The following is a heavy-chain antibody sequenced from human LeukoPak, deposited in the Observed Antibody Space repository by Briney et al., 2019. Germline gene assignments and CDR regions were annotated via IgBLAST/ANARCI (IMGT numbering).Heavy chain of an antibody. Sequence: GGSLRLSCAASGFTFSSYSMNWVRQAPGKGLEWVSSISSSSSYIYYADSVKGRFTISRDNAKNSLYLQMNSLRAEDTAVYYCAKDVLRFLEWNYAFDIWGQGTMVTVSS. CDR2: ISSSSSYI. J-gene: IGHJ3*02. V-gene: IGHV3-21*01. CDR3: AKDVLRFLEWNYAFDI. D-gene: IGHD3-3*01. CDR1: GFTFSSYS.